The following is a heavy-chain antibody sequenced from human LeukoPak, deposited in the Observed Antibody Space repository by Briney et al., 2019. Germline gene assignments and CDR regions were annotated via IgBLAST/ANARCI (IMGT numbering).Heavy chain of an antibody. D-gene: IGHD1-1*01. Sequence: ASVKVSCKASGYTFTSYDINWVRQATGQGLEWMGWMNPNSGGTNYAQKFQGRVTMTRDTSISTAYMELSRLRSDDTAVYYCARELEDSSDYWGQGTLVTVSS. CDR3: ARELEDSSDY. J-gene: IGHJ4*02. CDR2: MNPNSGGT. V-gene: IGHV1-2*02. CDR1: GYTFTSYD.